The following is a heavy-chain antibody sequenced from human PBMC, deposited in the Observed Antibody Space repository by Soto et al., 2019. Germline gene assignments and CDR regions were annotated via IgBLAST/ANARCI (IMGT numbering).Heavy chain of an antibody. CDR3: ARDRRAAGDFDY. Sequence: VGSLRLSCAASGFTFSSYSMNWVRQAPGKGLEWVSSISSSSSYIYYADSVKGRFTISRDNAKNSLYLQMNSLRAEDTAVYYCARDRRAAGDFDYWGQGTLVTVSS. D-gene: IGHD6-13*01. CDR1: GFTFSSYS. CDR2: ISSSSSYI. J-gene: IGHJ4*02. V-gene: IGHV3-21*01.